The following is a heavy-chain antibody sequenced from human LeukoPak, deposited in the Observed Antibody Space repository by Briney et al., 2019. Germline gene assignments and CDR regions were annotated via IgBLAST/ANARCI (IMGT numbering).Heavy chain of an antibody. CDR1: GFTFRSHG. J-gene: IGHJ4*02. Sequence: PGGSLRLSCAASGFTFRSHGMSWVRQAPGKGLEWVSTISGSGDYTYYADPVKGRFTISRDNSKNTLYLQMNSLRAEDTAVYYCAKVTYGSGTYGDFDSWGQGTLVTVSS. CDR2: ISGSGDYT. D-gene: IGHD3-10*01. CDR3: AKVTYGSGTYGDFDS. V-gene: IGHV3-23*01.